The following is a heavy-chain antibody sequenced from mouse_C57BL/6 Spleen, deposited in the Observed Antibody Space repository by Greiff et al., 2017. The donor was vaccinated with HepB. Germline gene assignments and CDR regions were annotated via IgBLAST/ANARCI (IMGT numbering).Heavy chain of an antibody. D-gene: IGHD2-1*01. CDR2: ISSGGSYT. CDR3: ARSTGAPDY. V-gene: IGHV5-6*01. Sequence: DVQLQESGGDLVKPGGSLKLSCAASGFTFSSYGMSWVRQTPDKRLEWVATISSGGSYTYYPDSVKGRFTISRDNAKNTLYLQMSSLKSEDTAMYYCARSTGAPDYWGQGTTLTVSS. CDR1: GFTFSSYG. J-gene: IGHJ2*01.